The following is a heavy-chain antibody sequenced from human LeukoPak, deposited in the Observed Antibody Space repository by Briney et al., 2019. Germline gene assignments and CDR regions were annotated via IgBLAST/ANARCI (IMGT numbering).Heavy chain of an antibody. Sequence: GGSLRLSCAASGFTFSSYAMSWVRQAPGKGLEWVAAISGSGGSTYYADSVKGRFTISRDNSKNTLYLQMNSLRAEDTAVYYCAKAVVYYDFWSGHKTYYFDYWGQGTLVTVSS. CDR3: AKAVVYYDFWSGHKTYYFDY. CDR1: GFTFSSYA. CDR2: ISGSGGST. V-gene: IGHV3-23*01. D-gene: IGHD3-3*01. J-gene: IGHJ4*02.